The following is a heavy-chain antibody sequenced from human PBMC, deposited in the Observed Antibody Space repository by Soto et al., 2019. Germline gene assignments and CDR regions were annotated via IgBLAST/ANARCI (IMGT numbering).Heavy chain of an antibody. D-gene: IGHD3-10*01. CDR3: ARMASSGSLNWFDP. CDR1: GYTFTNYE. V-gene: IGHV1-8*01. J-gene: IGHJ5*02. Sequence: ASVKVSCKASGYTFTNYEINWVRQATGQGLEWMGWMNPGSGNTGYAHKFQGRVTMTRNISISTAYMELSRLGSDDTAIYYCARMASSGSLNWFDPWGRGXLVTVYS. CDR2: MNPGSGNT.